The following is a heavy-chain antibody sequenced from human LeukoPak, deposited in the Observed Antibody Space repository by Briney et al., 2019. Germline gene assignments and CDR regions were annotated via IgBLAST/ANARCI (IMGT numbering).Heavy chain of an antibody. Sequence: SVKVSCKAAGGTFSSDAISWVRQAPGQGLEWMGGIIPIFGTPNYAHNFQDRVTITADESTSTAYMELSALRSEDTAVYYCANRGGGGIGMGILGSYDFWGQGTLVTVSS. V-gene: IGHV1-69*13. CDR1: GGTFSSDA. CDR3: ANRGGGGIGMGILGSYDF. CDR2: IIPIFGTP. D-gene: IGHD6-13*01. J-gene: IGHJ4*02.